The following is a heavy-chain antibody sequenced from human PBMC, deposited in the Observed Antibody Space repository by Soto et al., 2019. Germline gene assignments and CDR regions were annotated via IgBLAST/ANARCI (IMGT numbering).Heavy chain of an antibody. Sequence: EVHLLESGGALAQPGGSLRLSCIASGFTFSNYAMSWVRQSPGKELEWVSTINGGGVRTYYTDSVKGRFTVSRDNSKNMLSLQMNSLNAADTALYYCAKDHWARHNTGFPWAHWGLGTLVTVTS. CDR2: INGGGVRT. CDR3: AKDHWARHNTGFPWAH. V-gene: IGHV3-23*01. D-gene: IGHD2-8*02. J-gene: IGHJ4*02. CDR1: GFTFSNYA.